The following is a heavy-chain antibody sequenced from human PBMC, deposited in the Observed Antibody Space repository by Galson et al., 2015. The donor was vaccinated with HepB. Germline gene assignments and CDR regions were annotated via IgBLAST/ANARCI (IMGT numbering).Heavy chain of an antibody. CDR1: GGSISSSSYY. CDR2: IYYSGST. V-gene: IGHV4-39*07. J-gene: IGHJ5*02. CDR3: ARESYDILPGP. Sequence: SLTCTVSGGSISSSSYYWGWIRQPPGKGLEWIGSIYYSGSTYYNPSLKSRVTISVDTSKNQFSLKLSSVTAADTAVYYCARESYDILPGPWGQGTLVTVSS. D-gene: IGHD3-9*01.